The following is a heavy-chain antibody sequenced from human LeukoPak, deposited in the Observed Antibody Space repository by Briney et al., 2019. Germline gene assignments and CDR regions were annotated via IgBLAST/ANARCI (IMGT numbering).Heavy chain of an antibody. V-gene: IGHV3-64*01. CDR3: ARAVGWTTFDY. Sequence: GGSLRLSCAASGFTFSTYPMLWVRQAPGKGLEYVSAISTDGDSTYYANSLKGRFTISRDNSKNTLYLQMGSLRAEDMAVYYCARAVGWTTFDYWGQGTLVTVSS. CDR2: ISTDGDST. CDR1: GFTFSTYP. J-gene: IGHJ4*02. D-gene: IGHD1-1*01.